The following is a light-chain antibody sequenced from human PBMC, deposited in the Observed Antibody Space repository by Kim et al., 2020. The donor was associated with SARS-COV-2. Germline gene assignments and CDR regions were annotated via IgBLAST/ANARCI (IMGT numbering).Light chain of an antibody. CDR1: SSNIGSNT. CDR2: SND. Sequence: GQRVPIPCSGSSSNIGSNTVNWYHQFPGTAPKLLIYSNDQRPSGVPDRFSGSKSGTSASLAISGLQSEDEVDYYCAAWDDSLNGWVFGGGTQLTVL. CDR3: AAWDDSLNGWV. V-gene: IGLV1-44*01. J-gene: IGLJ3*02.